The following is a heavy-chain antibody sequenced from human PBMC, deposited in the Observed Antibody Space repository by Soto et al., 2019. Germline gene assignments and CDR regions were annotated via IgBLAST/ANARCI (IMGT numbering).Heavy chain of an antibody. J-gene: IGHJ3*02. D-gene: IGHD2-8*01. CDR1: GYTNTGNY. CDR2: INPNSGGT. V-gene: IGHV1-2*04. Sequence: SVKPSCKASGYTNTGNYMHWGRQAPGQGLEWMGWINPNSGGTNYAQKFQGWVTMTRDTSISTAYMELSRLRSDDTAVYYCASVSPGSTLHAGVLDICAQRSTVIVS. CDR3: ASVSPGSTLHAGVLDI.